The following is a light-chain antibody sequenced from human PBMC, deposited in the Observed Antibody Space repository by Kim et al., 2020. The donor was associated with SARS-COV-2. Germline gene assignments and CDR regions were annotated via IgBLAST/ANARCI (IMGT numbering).Light chain of an antibody. Sequence: YELTQPPSVSVSPGQTASITCSGDKLGDKYACWYQQKPGQSPVVVIHQDSKRPSGIPERFSGSNSGNTATLTISGTQAMDEADYYCQAWDSSTVVFGGGTKLTVL. CDR1: KLGDKY. J-gene: IGLJ2*01. CDR3: QAWDSSTVV. CDR2: QDS. V-gene: IGLV3-1*01.